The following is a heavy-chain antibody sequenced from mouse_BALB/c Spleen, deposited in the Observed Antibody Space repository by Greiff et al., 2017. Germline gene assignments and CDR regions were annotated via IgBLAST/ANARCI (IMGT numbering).Heavy chain of an antibody. D-gene: IGHD2-2*01. V-gene: IGHV3-6*02. CDR1: GYSITSGYY. Sequence: ESGPGLVKPSQSLSLTCSVTGYSITSGYYWNWIRQFPGNKLEWMGYISYDGSNNYNPSLKNRISITRDTSKNQFFLKLNSVTTEDTATYYCARVYGYDEDYFDYWGQGTTLTVSS. J-gene: IGHJ2*01. CDR2: ISYDGSN. CDR3: ARVYGYDEDYFDY.